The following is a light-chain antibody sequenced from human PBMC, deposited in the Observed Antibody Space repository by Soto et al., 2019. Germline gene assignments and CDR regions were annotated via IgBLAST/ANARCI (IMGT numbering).Light chain of an antibody. CDR2: GAS. V-gene: IGKV3-15*01. CDR1: QSVSSK. CDR3: QQYKDWFSIT. Sequence: EIVLTQSPATLSVSPGERAPLSCRASQSVSSKLAWYQQRPGQSPRLLIYGASTRATDIPARFSGSGSGTEFTLTISSLQSEDFAVYYCQQYKDWFSITFGQGTRLEIK. J-gene: IGKJ5*01.